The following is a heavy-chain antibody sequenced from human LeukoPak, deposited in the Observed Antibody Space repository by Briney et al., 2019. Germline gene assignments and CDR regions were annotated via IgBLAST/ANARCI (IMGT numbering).Heavy chain of an antibody. CDR2: INHSGST. CDR3: ARHSPLWFGERAFDI. CDR1: GGSFSGYY. D-gene: IGHD3-10*01. Sequence: SETLSLTCAVYGGSFSGYYWSWIRQPPGKGLEWIGEINHSGSTNYNPSLKSQVTISVDTSKNQFSLKLSSVTAADTAVYYCARHSPLWFGERAFDIWGQGTMVTVSS. V-gene: IGHV4-34*01. J-gene: IGHJ3*02.